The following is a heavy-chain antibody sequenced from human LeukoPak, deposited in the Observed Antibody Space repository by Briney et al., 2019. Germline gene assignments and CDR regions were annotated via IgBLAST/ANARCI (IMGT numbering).Heavy chain of an antibody. CDR1: GGPFSSYA. J-gene: IGHJ1*01. CDR3: ARDWNYDSSGYYYDESAEYFQH. D-gene: IGHD3-22*01. CDR2: IIPIFGTA. Sequence: SVKVSFEASGGPFSSYAISWVRQAPGQGLEWMGRIIPIFGTANYAQKFQGRVTITTDESTSTAYMELSSLRSEDTAVYYCARDWNYDSSGYYYDESAEYFQHWGQGTLVTVSS. V-gene: IGHV1-69*05.